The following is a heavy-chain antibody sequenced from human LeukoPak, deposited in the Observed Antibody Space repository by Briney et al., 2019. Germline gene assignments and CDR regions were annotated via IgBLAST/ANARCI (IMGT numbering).Heavy chain of an antibody. CDR3: ARARGDLWYFDL. V-gene: IGHV1-2*04. J-gene: IGHJ2*01. CDR1: GYTFTGYY. D-gene: IGHD7-27*01. Sequence: GASVKVSCKASGYTFTGYYMHWVRQAPGQGLEWVGWINPNSDGTNYAQKFQGWVTMTRDTSISTAYMELSRLRSDDTAVYYCARARGDLWYFDLWGRGTLVTVSS. CDR2: INPNSDGT.